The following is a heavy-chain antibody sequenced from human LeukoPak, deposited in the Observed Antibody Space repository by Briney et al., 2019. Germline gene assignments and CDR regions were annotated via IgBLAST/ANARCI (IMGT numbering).Heavy chain of an antibody. CDR2: IIPIFGTA. J-gene: IGHJ4*02. V-gene: IGHV1-69*06. Sequence: VASVKVSCKASGGTFSSYAISWVRQAPGQGLEWMGGIIPIFGTANYAQKFQGRVTITADKSTSTAYMELSSLRSEDTAVYYCASSDYGETQFDYWGQGTLVTVSS. CDR3: ASSDYGETQFDY. CDR1: GGTFSSYA. D-gene: IGHD4-17*01.